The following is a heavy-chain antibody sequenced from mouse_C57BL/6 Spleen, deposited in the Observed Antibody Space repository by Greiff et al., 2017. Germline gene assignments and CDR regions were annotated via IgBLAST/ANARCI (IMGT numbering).Heavy chain of an antibody. D-gene: IGHD2-1*01. CDR1: GYSFTDYN. J-gene: IGHJ2*01. V-gene: IGHV1-39*01. CDR2: INPNYGTT. CDR3: AGARVYGNYDV. Sequence: VHVKQSGPELVKPGASVKISCKASGYSFTDYNMNWVKQSNGKSLEWIGVINPNYGTTSYNQTFKGKATLTVDQSSSTAYMQLNSLTSEDSAVYYCAGARVYGNYDVWGKGTTLTVSS.